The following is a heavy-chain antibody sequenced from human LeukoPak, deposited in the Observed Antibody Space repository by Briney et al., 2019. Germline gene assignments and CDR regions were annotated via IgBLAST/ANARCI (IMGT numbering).Heavy chain of an antibody. Sequence: ASVKVSCKASGYTFTGYYMHWVRLAPGQGLEWMGRINPNSGGTNYAQKFQGRVTMTRDTSISTAYMELSRLRSDDTAVYYCASSSGWYHRDAFDIWGQGTMVTVSS. CDR2: INPNSGGT. J-gene: IGHJ3*02. V-gene: IGHV1-2*06. CDR3: ASSSGWYHRDAFDI. D-gene: IGHD6-19*01. CDR1: GYTFTGYY.